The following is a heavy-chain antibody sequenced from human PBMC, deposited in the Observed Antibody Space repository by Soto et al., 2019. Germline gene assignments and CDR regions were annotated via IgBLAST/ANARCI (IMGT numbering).Heavy chain of an antibody. CDR2: ISSNSAYI. J-gene: IGHJ5*02. CDR1: GFTFRSFT. D-gene: IGHD6-13*01. Sequence: TGGSLRLSCAASGFTFRSFTMNWVRQAPGKGLEWVSTISSNSAYIYYTDALRGRFTISRDNAKNSLHLQMNSLRAEDTAVYYCTRDASRDSSARGWFDPWGPGTLVTVSS. CDR3: TRDASRDSSARGWFDP. V-gene: IGHV3-21*01.